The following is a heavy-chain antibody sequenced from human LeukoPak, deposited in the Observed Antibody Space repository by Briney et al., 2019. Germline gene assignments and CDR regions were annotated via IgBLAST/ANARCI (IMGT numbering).Heavy chain of an antibody. V-gene: IGHV3-66*01. CDR3: ARDFSSAFTFDY. Sequence: PGGSLRLSCEVSGFTFSSYTMNWVRQAPGKGLEWVSVIYSGGSTYYADSVKGRFTISRDNSKNTLYLQMNSLRAEDTAVYYCARDFSSAFTFDYWGQGTLVTVSS. CDR2: IYSGGST. CDR1: GFTFSSYT. D-gene: IGHD3-22*01. J-gene: IGHJ4*02.